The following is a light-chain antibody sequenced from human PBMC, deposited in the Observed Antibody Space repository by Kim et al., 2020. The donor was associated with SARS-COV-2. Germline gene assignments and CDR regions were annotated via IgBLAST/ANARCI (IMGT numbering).Light chain of an antibody. CDR3: QTWGTGIWV. J-gene: IGLJ3*02. Sequence: ASIRLSCTLSRGHTGNPIEWHQQQAEKVPRDLMTLNSDGSHSKGDGIPERFSGSISGAERYLTISGLQSDDEADYYCQTWGTGIWVFGGGTTVTVL. CDR2: LNSDGSH. CDR1: RGHTGNP. V-gene: IGLV4-69*01.